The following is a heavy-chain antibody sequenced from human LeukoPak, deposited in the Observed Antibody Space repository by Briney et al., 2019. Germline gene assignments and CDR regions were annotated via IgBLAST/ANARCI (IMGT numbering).Heavy chain of an antibody. CDR2: INHSGST. J-gene: IGHJ6*03. CDR3: ARGGLRFLEWLLPDYYYYMDV. V-gene: IGHV4-34*01. Sequence: PSETLSLTCAVYGGSFSGYYWSWIRQPPGKGLEWIGEINHSGSTNYNPSLKSRVTISVDTSKNQFSLKLSSVTAADTAVYYCARGGLRFLEWLLPDYYYYMDVWGKGTTVTVSS. D-gene: IGHD3-3*01. CDR1: GGSFSGYY.